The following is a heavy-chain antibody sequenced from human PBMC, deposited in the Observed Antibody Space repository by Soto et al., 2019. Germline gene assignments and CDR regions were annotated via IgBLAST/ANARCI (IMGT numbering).Heavy chain of an antibody. Sequence: GESLKISCKGSGYNFTTYWIGWVRQMPGKGLEWMGIIYPGDSDTRYSPSFQGQVTISADKSISTAYLQWSSLKASDTAMYYCARQYDFWSGYYYYGMDVWGQGTTVTVSS. CDR3: ARQYDFWSGYYYYGMDV. CDR1: GYNFTTYW. J-gene: IGHJ6*02. CDR2: IYPGDSDT. D-gene: IGHD3-3*01. V-gene: IGHV5-51*01.